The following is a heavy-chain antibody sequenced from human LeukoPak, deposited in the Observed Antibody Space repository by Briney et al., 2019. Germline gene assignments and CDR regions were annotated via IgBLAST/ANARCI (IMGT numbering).Heavy chain of an antibody. CDR1: GFTFSSYA. CDR3: PKARKSSGPDDAFDI. J-gene: IGHJ3*02. Sequence: GGSLRLSCAASGFTFSSYAMSWVRQAPGKGLEGVSAISGSGGSTYYADSVKGRFTSSRDNSKNTLYLQMNSLRAEDTAVYYCPKARKSSGPDDAFDIWGQGTMVTVSS. D-gene: IGHD3-22*01. CDR2: ISGSGGST. V-gene: IGHV3-23*01.